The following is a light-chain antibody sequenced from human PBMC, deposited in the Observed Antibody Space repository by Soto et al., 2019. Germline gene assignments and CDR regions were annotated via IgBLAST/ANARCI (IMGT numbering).Light chain of an antibody. CDR2: DAS. V-gene: IGKV1-5*01. J-gene: IGKJ1*01. CDR3: PQYKDGAWT. Sequence: DIQLTQSPSTLSASVGDRVTVTCRASQRIDRYLAWYQQKPGKAPKLLVYDASTLEGGFPSSFSGSGSAPEFILTIISLQTDDFATCYCPQYKDGAWTFGKGTRVEIK. CDR1: QRIDRY.